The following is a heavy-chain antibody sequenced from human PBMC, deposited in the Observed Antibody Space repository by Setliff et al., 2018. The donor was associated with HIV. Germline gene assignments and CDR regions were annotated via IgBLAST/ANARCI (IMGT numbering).Heavy chain of an antibody. D-gene: IGHD5-12*01. V-gene: IGHV1-69*13. J-gene: IGHJ4*02. Sequence: GASVKVSCKASGGIFNTYGMNWVRQAPGQGLEWMGGIIPIARAPNYAQKFQDRVTITADESTTTVYMEVRSLKSEDTALYYCARGPRYGYDHGYFDYWGQGTLVTVSS. CDR1: GGIFNTYG. CDR2: IIPIARAP. CDR3: ARGPRYGYDHGYFDY.